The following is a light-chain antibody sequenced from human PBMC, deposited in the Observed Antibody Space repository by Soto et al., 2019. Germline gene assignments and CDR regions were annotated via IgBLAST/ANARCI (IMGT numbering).Light chain of an antibody. CDR3: QQGYNTPHT. V-gene: IGKV1-39*01. CDR2: AAF. CDR1: QSITTY. J-gene: IGKJ2*01. Sequence: DIQMTQSPSSLSASVGDRVTITCRASQSITTYLNWYQQKPGKAPKLLIYAAFSVQSGVPSRFSGSGSGTDFTLTIGSLQPEDFATNYCQQGYNTPHTFGQGTNLEIK.